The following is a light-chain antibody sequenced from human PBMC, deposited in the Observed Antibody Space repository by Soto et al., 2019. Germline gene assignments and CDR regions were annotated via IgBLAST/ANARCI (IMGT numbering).Light chain of an antibody. CDR1: QSAGNF. Sequence: EIVMTQSPATLSVSPGEAASLSCRASQSAGNFLAWYQQKPGQAPRLLIYYISTRATGIPARFSGSGSGTEFTLTINSLQSEDSAVYYCQQHNQWAITFGQGTRLEIK. CDR3: QQHNQWAIT. V-gene: IGKV3D-15*01. CDR2: YIS. J-gene: IGKJ5*01.